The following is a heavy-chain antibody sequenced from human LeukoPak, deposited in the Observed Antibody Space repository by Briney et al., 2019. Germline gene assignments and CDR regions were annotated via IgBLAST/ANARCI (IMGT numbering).Heavy chain of an antibody. Sequence: PGGSLRLSCAASGFTFTSYAMSWVRQAPGKRLKWVSAISGSGGSTYYAESVKGRFTISRDNSKNTLYLQMNSLRAEDTAVYYCAKDPLVNSQEYFDYWGQGTLVTVSS. CDR1: GFTFTSYA. J-gene: IGHJ4*02. CDR2: ISGSGGST. V-gene: IGHV3-23*01. D-gene: IGHD2/OR15-2a*01. CDR3: AKDPLVNSQEYFDY.